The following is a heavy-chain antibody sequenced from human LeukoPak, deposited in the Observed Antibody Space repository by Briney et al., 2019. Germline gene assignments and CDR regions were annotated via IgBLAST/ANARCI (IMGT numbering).Heavy chain of an antibody. Sequence: PGGSLRLSCAASGFTFTNYWIHWVRQAPGKGLMWVSRIKSDGITTNYADSVKGRFTISRDNAKNTVYLQMNSLRAEDTAVYYCSRVAQSGPTGWFDPWGQGTLVTVSS. CDR3: SRVAQSGPTGWFDP. J-gene: IGHJ5*02. CDR2: IKSDGITT. V-gene: IGHV3-74*01. CDR1: GFTFTNYW. D-gene: IGHD1-1*01.